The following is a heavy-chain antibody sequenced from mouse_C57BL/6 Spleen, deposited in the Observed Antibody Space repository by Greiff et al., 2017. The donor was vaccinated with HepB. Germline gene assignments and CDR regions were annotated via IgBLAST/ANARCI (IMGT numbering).Heavy chain of an antibody. CDR3: ARHIISLSYAMDY. Sequence: VQLQQSGGGLVKPGGSLKLSCAASGFTFSDYGMHWVRQAPEKGLEWVAYISSGSSTIYYADTVKGRFTISRDNAKNTLYLQMTSLRSEDTAMYYCARHIISLSYAMDYWGQGTSVTVSS. V-gene: IGHV5-17*01. D-gene: IGHD6-1*01. CDR1: GFTFSDYG. J-gene: IGHJ4*01. CDR2: ISSGSSTI.